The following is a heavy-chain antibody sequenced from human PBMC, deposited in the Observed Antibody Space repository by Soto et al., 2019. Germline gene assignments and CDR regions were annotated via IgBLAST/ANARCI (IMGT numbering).Heavy chain of an antibody. CDR1: GFSFRSYG. D-gene: IGHD3-22*01. V-gene: IGHV3-33*01. CDR2: IWPDGSEK. Sequence: QVQLVESGGGVVQPGRSLRISCAPSGFSFRSYGMHWVRQAPGKGLEWVAVIWPDGSEKYYADSVKGRFTISRDNSKKTLFVHINSLRVEDPAVDYSAGGYFDGSGSSRYYFDSWGQGTLVTVSS. J-gene: IGHJ4*02. CDR3: AGGYFDGSGSSRYYFDS.